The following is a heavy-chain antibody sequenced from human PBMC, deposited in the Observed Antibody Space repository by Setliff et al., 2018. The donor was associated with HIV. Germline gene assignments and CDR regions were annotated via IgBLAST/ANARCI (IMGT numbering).Heavy chain of an antibody. Sequence: ASVKVSCKASGYTFSNYGITWVRQAPGQGLEWMGWITSYNGNTNYAKKFKGGVTMTTDTSTSIAYMELKSLRSEDTAVYYCARDHHSGRGSNFPWYSDLWGRGTLVTVSS. CDR3: ARDHHSGRGSNFPWYSDL. CDR2: ITSYNGNT. D-gene: IGHD1-26*01. V-gene: IGHV1-18*01. J-gene: IGHJ2*01. CDR1: GYTFSNYG.